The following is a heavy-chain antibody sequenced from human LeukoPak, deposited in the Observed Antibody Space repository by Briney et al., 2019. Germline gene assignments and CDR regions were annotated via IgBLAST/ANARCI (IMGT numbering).Heavy chain of an antibody. CDR3: AKAASSSWPSYYYGMEV. J-gene: IGHJ6*02. Sequence: GGSLRLSCAASGFTFSNYAMHWVRQAPGKGLEWVAIISYDGNDKYYTDSVKGRFTISRDNSKNTVYLQMSSLRVDDTAVYYCAKAASSSWPSYYYGMEVWGQGTTVTVSS. CDR1: GFTFSNYA. CDR2: ISYDGNDK. D-gene: IGHD6-13*01. V-gene: IGHV3-30-3*01.